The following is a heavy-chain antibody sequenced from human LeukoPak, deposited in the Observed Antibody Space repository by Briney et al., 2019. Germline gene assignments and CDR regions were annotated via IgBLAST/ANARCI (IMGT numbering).Heavy chain of an antibody. V-gene: IGHV3-48*03. CDR3: ARDSSSSLLGY. J-gene: IGHJ4*02. D-gene: IGHD6-6*01. Sequence: GGSLRLSCAASGFTFSSYEMNWVRQAPGKGLEWVSYISSSGSTIYYADSVKGRFTISRDNAKNSLYLQMNSLRAEDTAVYYCARDSSSSLLGYWGQRTLVTVSS. CDR1: GFTFSSYE. CDR2: ISSSGSTI.